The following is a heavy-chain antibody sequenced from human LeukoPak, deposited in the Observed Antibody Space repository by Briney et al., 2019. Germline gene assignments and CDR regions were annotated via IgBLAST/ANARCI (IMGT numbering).Heavy chain of an antibody. Sequence: GGSLRLSCAASGFTFSSYAMSWVRQAPGKGLEWVSGISGSGGSTYYADSVKGRSTISRDNSKNTLYLQMNSLRAEDTAVYYCATSLGGPDYWGQGTLVTVSS. CDR2: ISGSGGST. V-gene: IGHV3-23*01. CDR3: ATSLGGPDY. J-gene: IGHJ4*02. D-gene: IGHD3-10*01. CDR1: GFTFSSYA.